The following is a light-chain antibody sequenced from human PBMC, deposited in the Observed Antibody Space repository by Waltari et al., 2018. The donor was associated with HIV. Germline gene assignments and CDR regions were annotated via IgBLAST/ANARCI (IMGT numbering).Light chain of an antibody. CDR3: AAWDDILSGWV. CDR1: SANIGNT. Sequence: QSVLTQPPSASGAPGQRVTISCSGSSANIGNTVYWYQQLPGTAPKVLIYRDNQRPSGVPDRFSDSRSGTSASLDVSGLRSEDEANYICAAWDDILSGWVFGGGTKLTVL. V-gene: IGLV1-47*01. CDR2: RDN. J-gene: IGLJ3*02.